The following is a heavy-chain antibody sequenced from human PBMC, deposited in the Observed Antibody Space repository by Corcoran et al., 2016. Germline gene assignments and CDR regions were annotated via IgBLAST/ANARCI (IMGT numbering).Heavy chain of an antibody. J-gene: IGHJ3*02. CDR1: GFTFTSSA. CDR2: IVVGSGNT. D-gene: IGHD2-8*01. Sequence: QMQLVQSGPEVKKPGTSVKVSCKASGFTFTSSAVPWVRQARGQRLEWIGWIVVGSGNTNYAQKFQERVTITRDMSTSTAYMELSSLRSEDTAVDYCAADSERMVYAKLLGSNAFYIWGQGTIVTVSS. CDR3: AADSERMVYAKLLGSNAFYI. V-gene: IGHV1-58*01.